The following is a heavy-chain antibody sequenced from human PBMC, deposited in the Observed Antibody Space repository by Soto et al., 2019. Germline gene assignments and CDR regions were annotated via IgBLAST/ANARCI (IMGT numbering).Heavy chain of an antibody. J-gene: IGHJ6*02. CDR2: IIPIFGTA. V-gene: IGHV1-69*01. Sequence: QVQLVQSGAEVKKTGSSVKVSCKASGGTFSSYAISWVRQAPGQGLEWMGGIIPIFGTANYAQKFQGRVTITEDESTSTDYMELSSLRSEDTAGYYCARRVMVMTTVHYYGMDVWGQGTTVTVFS. CDR3: ARRVMVMTTVHYYGMDV. CDR1: GGTFSSYA. D-gene: IGHD4-17*01.